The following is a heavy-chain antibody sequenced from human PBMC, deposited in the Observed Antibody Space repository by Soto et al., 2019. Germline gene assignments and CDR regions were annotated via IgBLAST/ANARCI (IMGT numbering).Heavy chain of an antibody. Sequence: SVKVSCKASGGTFSSYTISWVRQAPGQGLEWMGRIIPILGIANYAQKFQGRVTITADKSTSTAYMELSSLRSEDTAVYYCARKLRRRSYYFDYWGQGTLVTVSS. CDR3: ARKLRRRSYYFDY. CDR2: IIPILGIA. J-gene: IGHJ4*02. V-gene: IGHV1-69*02. CDR1: GGTFSSYT. D-gene: IGHD4-17*01.